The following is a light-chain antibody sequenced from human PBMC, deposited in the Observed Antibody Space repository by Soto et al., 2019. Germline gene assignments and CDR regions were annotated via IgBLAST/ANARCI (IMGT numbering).Light chain of an antibody. CDR1: SSDIGSHNF. CDR2: GVS. Sequence: QSALTQPASVSGSPGQSITISCTGTSSDIGSHNFVSWHQQHPGKAPKFIIYGVSNRPSGVSNRFSGSKSGNTASLTISGLQAEDEADYYCQSYDSSLSGVVFGGGTKLTVL. V-gene: IGLV2-14*01. J-gene: IGLJ2*01. CDR3: QSYDSSLSGVV.